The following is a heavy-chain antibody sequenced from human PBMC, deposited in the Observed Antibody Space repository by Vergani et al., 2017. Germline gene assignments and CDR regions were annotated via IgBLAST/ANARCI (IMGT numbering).Heavy chain of an antibody. V-gene: IGHV2-26*01. CDR3: ARIMSGRTRVFDY. D-gene: IGHD1-1*01. CDR1: GGSISSYYW. J-gene: IGHJ4*02. Sequence: QESGPGLVKPSETLSLTCTVSGGSISSYYWSWIRQPPGKALEWLAHIFSNDEKSYSTSLKSRLTISKDTSKSQVVLTMTNMDPVDTATYYCARIMSGRTRVFDYWGQGTLVTVSS. CDR2: IFSNDEK.